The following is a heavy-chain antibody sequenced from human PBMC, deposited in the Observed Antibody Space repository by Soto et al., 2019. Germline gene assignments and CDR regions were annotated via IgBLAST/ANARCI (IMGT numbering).Heavy chain of an antibody. CDR2: IYYSGST. Sequence: SETLSLTCTVSGGSISSSSYYWGWIRQPPGKGLEWIGSIYYSGSTYYNPSLKSRVTISVDTSKNQFSLKLSSVTAADTAVYYCATQHYDFWSGYGDTFDYWGQGTLVNGSS. J-gene: IGHJ4*02. V-gene: IGHV4-39*01. CDR3: ATQHYDFWSGYGDTFDY. CDR1: GGSISSSSYY. D-gene: IGHD3-3*01.